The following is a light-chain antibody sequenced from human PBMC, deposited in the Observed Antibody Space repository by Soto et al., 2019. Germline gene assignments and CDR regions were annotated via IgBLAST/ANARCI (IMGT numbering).Light chain of an antibody. CDR2: FDS. V-gene: IGKV2-28*01. J-gene: IGKJ1*01. CDR1: QSLLRSNGYNY. Sequence: DIVMTQSPLSLPVTPGEPASISCRSSQSLLRSNGYNYFDWYLQKPGQSPQLPIYFDSTRASGVPDSFSSSGSSTEFTLKISRVEAEDVGVYYCLQSLQFPRTFRQGTNVDIK. CDR3: LQSLQFPRT.